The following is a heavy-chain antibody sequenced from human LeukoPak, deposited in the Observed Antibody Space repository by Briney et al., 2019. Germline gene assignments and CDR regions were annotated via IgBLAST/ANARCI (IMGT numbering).Heavy chain of an antibody. CDR1: GFTFSSYS. Sequence: GGSLSLSCAASGFTFSSYSMNWFRKPQGRGLEWVSSISSSSSYIYYADSVKGRFTISRDNAKNSLYLQMNSLRAEDTAVYYCARRYSSGWYPGPTLDYWGQGTLVTVSS. J-gene: IGHJ4*02. CDR2: ISSSSSYI. CDR3: ARRYSSGWYPGPTLDY. V-gene: IGHV3-21*01. D-gene: IGHD6-19*01.